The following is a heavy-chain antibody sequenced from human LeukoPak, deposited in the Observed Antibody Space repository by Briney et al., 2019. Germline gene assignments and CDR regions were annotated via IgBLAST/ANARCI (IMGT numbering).Heavy chain of an antibody. CDR1: GYTFTSYY. CDR2: INHSGGST. CDR3: ARDHIAGGLDY. Sequence: ASVKVSCKASGYTFTSYYMHWVRQAPGQGLEWMGIINHSGGSTSYAQKFQGRVTMTRDMSTSTVYMELSSLRSEDTAVYYCARDHIAGGLDYWGQGTLVTVSS. D-gene: IGHD6-13*01. V-gene: IGHV1-46*01. J-gene: IGHJ4*02.